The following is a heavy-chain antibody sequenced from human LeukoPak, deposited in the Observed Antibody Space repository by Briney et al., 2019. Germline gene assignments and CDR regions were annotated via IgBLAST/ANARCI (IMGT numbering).Heavy chain of an antibody. CDR1: GGTFSSYA. CDR2: IIPIFGTA. CDR3: ARASGFLNYYYYMDV. V-gene: IGHV1-69*06. Sequence: RGASVKVSCTASGGTFSSYAISWVRQAPGQGLEWMGGIIPIFGTANYAQKFQGRVTITADKSTSTAYMELSSLRSEDTAVYYCARASGFLNYYYYMDVWGKGTTVTVSS. J-gene: IGHJ6*03. D-gene: IGHD6-19*01.